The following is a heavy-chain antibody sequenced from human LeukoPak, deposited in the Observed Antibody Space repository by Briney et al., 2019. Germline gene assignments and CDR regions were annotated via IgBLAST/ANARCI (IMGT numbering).Heavy chain of an antibody. D-gene: IGHD6-19*01. CDR3: ARAAVAGTEAVDY. V-gene: IGHV4-38-2*01. CDR2: IYHSGNT. CDR1: GYSISSGYY. Sequence: SETLSLTCAVSGYSISSGYYWGWIRQPPGKGLEWIGSIYHSGNTYYNPSLKSRVTISVDTSKNQCSLKLSSVTAADTAVYYCARAAVAGTEAVDYWGQGTLAIVSS. J-gene: IGHJ4*02.